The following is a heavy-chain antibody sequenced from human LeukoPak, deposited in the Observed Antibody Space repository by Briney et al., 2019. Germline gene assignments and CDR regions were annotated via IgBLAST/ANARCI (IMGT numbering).Heavy chain of an antibody. J-gene: IGHJ6*03. V-gene: IGHV1-8*03. D-gene: IGHD3-9*01. CDR2: MNPNSGNT. Sequence: GASVKVSCKASGYTFTSYDINWVRQATGQGLEWMGWMNPNSGNTGYAQKFQGRVTITRNTSISTAYMELSSLRSEDTAVYYCAREGQGRYFDWLPRYYYYMDVWGKGTTVTVSS. CDR1: GYTFTSYD. CDR3: AREGQGRYFDWLPRYYYYMDV.